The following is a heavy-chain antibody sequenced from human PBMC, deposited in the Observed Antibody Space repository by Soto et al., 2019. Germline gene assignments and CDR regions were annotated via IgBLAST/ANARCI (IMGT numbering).Heavy chain of an antibody. CDR3: SRDRSGGWNAGIDL. Sequence: ASVKVSCKTSGYTFISYGLNWVRQAPGQGLEWVGWITPYNNNTGHAQKFQGRVTLTSDTSTNTAYMEMRSLRSDDTAIYYCSRDRSGGWNAGIDLWGQGTVVTVSS. CDR1: GYTFISYG. D-gene: IGHD1-1*01. CDR2: ITPYNNNT. V-gene: IGHV1-18*01. J-gene: IGHJ5*02.